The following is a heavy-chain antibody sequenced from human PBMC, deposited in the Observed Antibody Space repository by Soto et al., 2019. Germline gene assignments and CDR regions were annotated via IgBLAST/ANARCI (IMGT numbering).Heavy chain of an antibody. D-gene: IGHD2-8*02. V-gene: IGHV1-18*04. Sequence: AASVNVSCQCSDYIFIYYGINWVRQNPGQGLEWMRWISGYNAKARDATKFQDRVTMNADTSTTTALLEVRSLTSDDNGTYFCGATGGHYFGLDVWGQGTTVTVSS. J-gene: IGHJ6*02. CDR3: GATGGHYFGLDV. CDR2: ISGYNAKA. CDR1: DYIFIYYG.